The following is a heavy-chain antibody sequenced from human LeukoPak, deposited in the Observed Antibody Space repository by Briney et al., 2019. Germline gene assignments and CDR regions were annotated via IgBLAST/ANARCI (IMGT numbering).Heavy chain of an antibody. CDR2: ISSDGGST. Sequence: GETLRLSCAASGIIFSNYAMHWVRQGPGKGLKSISTISSDGGSTYYANSVKGRFTISRDNSKNTLYLQMGSLRAEDMAVYYCARGRQGAKTRYFDLWGRGTRVTVSS. J-gene: IGHJ2*01. CDR1: GIIFSNYA. D-gene: IGHD1-26*01. V-gene: IGHV3-64*01. CDR3: ARGRQGAKTRYFDL.